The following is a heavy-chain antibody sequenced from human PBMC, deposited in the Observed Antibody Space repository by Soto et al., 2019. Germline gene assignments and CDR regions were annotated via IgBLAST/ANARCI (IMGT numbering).Heavy chain of an antibody. CDR2: IIPIFGTA. J-gene: IGHJ4*02. V-gene: IGHV1-69*13. CDR1: GGTFSSYA. CDR3: ARDLPNIVVVTAIPRGPFDY. D-gene: IGHD2-21*02. Sequence: SVKVSCKASGGTFSSYAISWVRQAPGQGLEWMEGIIPIFGTANYAQKFQGRVTITADESTSTAYMELSSLRSEDTAVYYCARDLPNIVVVTAIPRGPFDYWGQGTLVTVSS.